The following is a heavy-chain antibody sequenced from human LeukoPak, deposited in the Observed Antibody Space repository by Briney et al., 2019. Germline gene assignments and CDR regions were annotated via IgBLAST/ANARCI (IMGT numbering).Heavy chain of an antibody. Sequence: GEPLKISCKGSGYSSSSYCIAWVRQMPGKGLEWMGIIYPGDSDTRYSPSFQGQATISADKSINTGYLQWTSLKDSDTAMYYCARTDCGSGSPLDYWGQGTLVTVSS. CDR3: ARTDCGSGSPLDY. D-gene: IGHD3-10*01. CDR1: GYSSSSYC. J-gene: IGHJ4*02. V-gene: IGHV5-51*01. CDR2: IYPGDSDT.